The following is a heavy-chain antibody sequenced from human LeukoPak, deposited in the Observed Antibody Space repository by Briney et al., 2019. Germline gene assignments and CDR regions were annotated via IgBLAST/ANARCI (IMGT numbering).Heavy chain of an antibody. J-gene: IGHJ4*02. V-gene: IGHV3-33*01. CDR2: IWYDGSNK. CDR3: ARTTRAMVANFDY. D-gene: IGHD5-18*01. CDR1: GFTFSSYG. Sequence: GGSLRLSCAASGFTFSSYGVHWVRQAPGKGLEWVAVIWYDGSNKYYADSVKGRFTISRDNSKNTLYLQMNSLRAEDTAVYYCARTTRAMVANFDYWGQGTLVTVSS.